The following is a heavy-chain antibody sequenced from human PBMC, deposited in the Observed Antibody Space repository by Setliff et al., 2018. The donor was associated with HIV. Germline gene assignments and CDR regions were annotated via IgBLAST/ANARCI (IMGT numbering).Heavy chain of an antibody. CDR3: ARDLPSLVGAIHDAFDI. CDR2: INPSGGST. D-gene: IGHD1-26*01. CDR1: GYTFTSYP. Sequence: GASVKVSCKASGYTFTSYPMHWVRQAPGQGLEWMGVINPSGGSTSYAQKFQGRVTMTRDTSTSTVYMELSSLRSEDTAVYYCARDLPSLVGAIHDAFDIWGQGTMVTVSS. V-gene: IGHV1-46*01. J-gene: IGHJ3*02.